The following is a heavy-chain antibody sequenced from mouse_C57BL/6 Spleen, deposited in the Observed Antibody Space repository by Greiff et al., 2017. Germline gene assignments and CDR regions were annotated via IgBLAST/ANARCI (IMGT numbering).Heavy chain of an antibody. J-gene: IGHJ3*01. V-gene: IGHV1-72*01. CDR1: GYTFTSYW. D-gene: IGHD2-4*01. CDR3: ARWYDYDWFAY. Sequence: QVQLKQPGAELVKPGASVKLSCKASGYTFTSYWMHWVKQRPGRGLEWIGRIDPNSGGTKYNEKFKSKATLTVDKPSSTSYMQRSSLTSEDSAVYYCARWYDYDWFAYWGQGTLVTVSA. CDR2: IDPNSGGT.